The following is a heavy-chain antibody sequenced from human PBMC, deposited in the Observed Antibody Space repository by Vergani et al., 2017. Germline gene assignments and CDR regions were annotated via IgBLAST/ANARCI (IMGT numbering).Heavy chain of an antibody. V-gene: IGHV5-51*01. D-gene: IGHD3-22*01. CDR2: IHPADSDT. CDR3: ARLYGRDSSGSKYFDY. J-gene: IGHJ4*02. Sequence: EVQLVQSGAEVKKPGESLKISCQSSGYSFTNYWIGWVRQMPGKGLEWMGIIHPADSDTRYSPSVQGQVTISVDKSISTAYLQRSSLRASDSAMYYCARLYGRDSSGSKYFDYWGQGTLVTVSS. CDR1: GYSFTNYW.